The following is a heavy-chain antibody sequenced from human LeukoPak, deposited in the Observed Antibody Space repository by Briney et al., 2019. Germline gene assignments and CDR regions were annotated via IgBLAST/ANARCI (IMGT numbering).Heavy chain of an antibody. V-gene: IGHV5-51*01. CDR1: GYSFTSYW. Sequence: ESLKISCKGSGYSFTSYWIGWVRHMPGKGLEWMGIIYPGDSDTKYSPSFQGQVTISADKSINTAYLQWSSLKASDTAMYYCASLSYYNSWSGFDYWGQGTQVTVSS. D-gene: IGHD3-3*01. CDR3: ASLSYYNSWSGFDY. CDR2: IYPGDSDT. J-gene: IGHJ4*02.